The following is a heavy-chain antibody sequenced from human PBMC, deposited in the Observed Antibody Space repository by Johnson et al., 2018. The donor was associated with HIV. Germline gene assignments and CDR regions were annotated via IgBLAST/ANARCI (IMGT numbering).Heavy chain of an antibody. CDR2: MSWDGGST. Sequence: VESGGGVVQPGRSLRLSCAASGFTFSSYTMHWVRQAPGKGLEWVSLMSWDGGSTYYAASVKGRFTISRDNSKNSLYLQMNSLRTEDTAVYYCAKLRWAWGAAFDVWGQGTMVTVSS. V-gene: IGHV3-43*01. J-gene: IGHJ3*01. CDR3: AKLRWAWGAAFDV. D-gene: IGHD3-16*01. CDR1: GFTFSSYT.